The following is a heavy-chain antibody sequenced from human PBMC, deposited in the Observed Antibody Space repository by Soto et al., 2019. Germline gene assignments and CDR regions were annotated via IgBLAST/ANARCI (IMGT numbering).Heavy chain of an antibody. V-gene: IGHV1-8*01. Sequence: QVQLVQSGAEVKKPGASVKVSCKASGYTFLSYDINWLRLVNGPGFDRMVWMNPNSVNTGYAQKFKGRGTMTRNNSISTAYMELSSLRSEDTALYYCAREHYGKSAWFDPRGQGTLVT. CDR2: MNPNSVNT. CDR1: GYTFLSYD. D-gene: IGHD3-10*01. CDR3: AREHYGKSAWFDP. J-gene: IGHJ5*02.